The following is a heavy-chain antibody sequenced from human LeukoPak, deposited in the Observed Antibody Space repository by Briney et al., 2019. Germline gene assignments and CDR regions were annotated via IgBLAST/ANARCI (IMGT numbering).Heavy chain of an antibody. CDR3: ARAAAGKSGYYYLSRHNWFDP. CDR2: IIPILGIP. Sequence: RASVKVSCKASGGTFSSNAISWVRQAPGQGPEWMGRIIPILGIPNYAQKFQGRVTITADKSTSTAYMELSSLRSEDTAVYYCARAAAGKSGYYYLSRHNWFDPWGQGTLVTVSS. V-gene: IGHV1-69*04. D-gene: IGHD3-22*01. CDR1: GGTFSSNA. J-gene: IGHJ5*02.